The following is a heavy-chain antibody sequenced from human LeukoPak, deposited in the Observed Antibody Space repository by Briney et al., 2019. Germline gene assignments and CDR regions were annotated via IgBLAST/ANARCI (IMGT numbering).Heavy chain of an antibody. CDR3: TRALGTMVRGAPFDP. CDR2: IRSKAYGGTT. CDR1: GFTFGDYA. Sequence: GGSLRLSCTASGFTFGDYAMSWVRQAPGKGLEWVGFIRSKAYGGTTEYAASVKGRFTISRDDSKGIAYLQMNSLKTEDTAVYYCTRALGTMVRGAPFDPWGQGTLVTVSS. J-gene: IGHJ5*02. D-gene: IGHD3-10*01. V-gene: IGHV3-49*04.